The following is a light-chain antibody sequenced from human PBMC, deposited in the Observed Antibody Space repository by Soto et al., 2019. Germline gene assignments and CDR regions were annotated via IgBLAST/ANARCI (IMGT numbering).Light chain of an antibody. Sequence: EIVLTQSSATLSLSPGERATLSRRASQSVSSSLVWYQQKRGQAPRLLIYDASNRDTVIPARFSGSGSGTDFTLTISSLEPEDFAVYYCQQRKNWPEFTFGPGTKVDIK. CDR3: QQRKNWPEFT. CDR2: DAS. J-gene: IGKJ3*01. V-gene: IGKV3-11*01. CDR1: QSVSSS.